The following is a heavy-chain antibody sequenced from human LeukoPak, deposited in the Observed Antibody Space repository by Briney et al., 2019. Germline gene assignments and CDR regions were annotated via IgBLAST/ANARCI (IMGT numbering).Heavy chain of an antibody. CDR1: GGTFSSYA. V-gene: IGHV1-69*13. Sequence: VKVSCKASGGTFSSYAISWVRQAPGQGLEWMGGIIPIFGTANYAQKFQGRVTITADESTSTAYMELSSLRSEDTAVYYCAREAYYYGSGREPYYYYYGMDVWGQGTTVIVSS. CDR2: IIPIFGTA. J-gene: IGHJ6*02. D-gene: IGHD3-10*01. CDR3: AREAYYYGSGREPYYYYYGMDV.